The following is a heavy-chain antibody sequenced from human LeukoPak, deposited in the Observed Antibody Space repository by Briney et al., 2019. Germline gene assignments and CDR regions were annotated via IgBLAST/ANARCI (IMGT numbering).Heavy chain of an antibody. V-gene: IGHV4-61*02. D-gene: IGHD3-22*01. J-gene: IGHJ5*02. CDR3: ARGEYYYDSSGYYTLRRNWFDP. CDR1: GGSISSGSYY. Sequence: PSQTLSLTCTVSGGSISSGSYYWSWIRQPAGKGLEWIGRIYTSGSTNYNPSLKSRVTISVDTSKNQFSLKLSSVTAADTAVYYCARGEYYYDSSGYYTLRRNWFDPWGQGTLVTVSS. CDR2: IYTSGST.